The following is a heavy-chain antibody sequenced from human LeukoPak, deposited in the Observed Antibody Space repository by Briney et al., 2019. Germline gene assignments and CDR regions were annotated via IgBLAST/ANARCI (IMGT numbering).Heavy chain of an antibody. Sequence: SDTLSLTSTVSGGTISTHYWSWIRQHPGRGLEWIGYIYHTGSTHLHPSLKSRVTISVDTSMNQFSLKLSSVTAADTAVYYCARRGVSGSWYFFVYWGQGTLITVSS. V-gene: IGHV4-59*07. CDR2: IYHTGST. D-gene: IGHD6-13*01. J-gene: IGHJ4*02. CDR3: ARRGVSGSWYFFVY. CDR1: GGTISTHY.